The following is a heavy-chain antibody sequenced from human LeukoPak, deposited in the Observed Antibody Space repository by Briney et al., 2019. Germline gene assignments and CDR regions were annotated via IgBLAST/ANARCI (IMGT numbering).Heavy chain of an antibody. CDR3: ARVAVVVAGGFDY. D-gene: IGHD2-15*01. Sequence: PGGSLRLSCAASGFTFSSYSMNWVRQAPGKGLEWVSSISSSSSYICYADSVKGRFTISRDNAENSLYLQMNSLRAEDTAVYYCARVAVVVAGGFDYWGQGTLVTVSS. J-gene: IGHJ4*02. CDR1: GFTFSSYS. CDR2: ISSSSSYI. V-gene: IGHV3-21*01.